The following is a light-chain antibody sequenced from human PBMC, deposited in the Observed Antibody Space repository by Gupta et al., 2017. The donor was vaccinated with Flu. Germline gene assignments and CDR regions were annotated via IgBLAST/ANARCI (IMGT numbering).Light chain of an antibody. CDR1: SSNFGADYD. V-gene: IGLV1-40*01. CDR2: SNN. Sequence: VTISCTGSSSNFGADYDVQWYQQVPGTAPKLLIYSNNRRPSGVPDRFSGSKSGTSASLAITGLQAEDVADYYCQSCDNSLSAWVFGGGTKLTVL. J-gene: IGLJ3*02. CDR3: QSCDNSLSAWV.